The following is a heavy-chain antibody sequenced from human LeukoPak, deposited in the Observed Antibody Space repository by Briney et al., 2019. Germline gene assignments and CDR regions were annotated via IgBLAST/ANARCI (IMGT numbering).Heavy chain of an antibody. CDR2: IYTSGST. CDR1: GGSISSYY. J-gene: IGHJ5*02. V-gene: IGHV4-4*09. CDR3: AREGTFGELFLRRWFDP. Sequence: SETLSLTCTVSGGSISSYYWSWIRQPPGKGLEWIGYIYTSGSTDYNPSLKSRVTMSVDTSKNQFSLKLSSVTAADTAVYYCAREGTFGELFLRRWFDPWGQGTLVTVSS. D-gene: IGHD3-10*01.